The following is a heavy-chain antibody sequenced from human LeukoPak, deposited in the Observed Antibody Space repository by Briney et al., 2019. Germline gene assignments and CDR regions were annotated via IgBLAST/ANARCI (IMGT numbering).Heavy chain of an antibody. D-gene: IGHD6-19*01. CDR2: ISWNSGSI. V-gene: IGHV3-9*01. Sequence: PGGSLRLSCAASGLTFDDYAMHWVRQAPGKGLEWVSGISWNSGSIGYADSVKGRFTISRDNAKNSLYLQMNSLRAENTALYYCAKDFTGIAVAVMDVWGQGTTVTVSS. CDR3: AKDFTGIAVAVMDV. J-gene: IGHJ6*02. CDR1: GLTFDDYA.